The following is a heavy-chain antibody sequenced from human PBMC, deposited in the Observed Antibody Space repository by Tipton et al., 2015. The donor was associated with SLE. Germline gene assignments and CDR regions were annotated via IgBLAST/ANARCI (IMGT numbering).Heavy chain of an antibody. V-gene: IGHV4-30-2*01. J-gene: IGHJ4*02. Sequence: TLSLTCAVSGGSISSGGYSWNWIRQPPGKGLEWIGYIYHSGSTYYNPSLKSRVTISVDRSKNQFSLKLSSVTAADTAVYYCATLPHSGSTRGVYWGQGTLVTVSS. D-gene: IGHD1-26*01. CDR3: ATLPHSGSTRGVY. CDR1: GGSISSGGYS. CDR2: IYHSGST.